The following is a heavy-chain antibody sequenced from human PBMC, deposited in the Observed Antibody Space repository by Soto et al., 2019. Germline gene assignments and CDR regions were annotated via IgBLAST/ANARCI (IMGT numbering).Heavy chain of an antibody. CDR2: IYYSGRT. CDR1: GGSISSGGYY. D-gene: IGHD3-10*01. V-gene: IGHV4-31*03. CDR3: ARDLWGYYGSGSYAFDI. Sequence: SETLSLTCTVSGGSISSGGYYWSWIRQHPGKGLEGIGYIYYSGRTDYNPSLKSRVTISVDTSKNQFSLKLISVTAADTAVYYCARDLWGYYGSGSYAFDISGQGTMVTVS. J-gene: IGHJ3*02.